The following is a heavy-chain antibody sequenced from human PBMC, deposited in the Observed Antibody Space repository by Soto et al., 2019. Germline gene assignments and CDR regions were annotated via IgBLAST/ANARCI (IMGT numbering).Heavy chain of an antibody. D-gene: IGHD6-13*01. CDR2: INAGNGNT. Sequence: ASVKVSCKASGYTFTSYAIHWVRQAPGQRLEWMGWINAGNGNTKYSQKFQGRVTITRDTSASTAYMELSSLRSEDTAVYYCVWEIAAAGLAAFDIWGQGTMVTVSS. J-gene: IGHJ3*02. CDR3: VWEIAAAGLAAFDI. CDR1: GYTFTSYA. V-gene: IGHV1-3*01.